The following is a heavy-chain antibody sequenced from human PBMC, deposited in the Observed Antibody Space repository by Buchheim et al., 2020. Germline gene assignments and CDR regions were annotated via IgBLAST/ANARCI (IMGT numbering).Heavy chain of an antibody. J-gene: IGHJ6*02. CDR3: ARDLVAEQWLVPYYYYYGMDV. CDR1: GFTFSSYG. D-gene: IGHD6-19*01. CDR2: IWYDGSNK. V-gene: IGHV3-33*01. Sequence: QVQLVESGGGVVQPGRSLRLSCAASGFTFSSYGMHWVRQAPGKGLEWVAVIWYDGSNKYYADSVKGRFTISRDNSKNTLYLQMNSRRAEDTAVYYCARDLVAEQWLVPYYYYYGMDVWGQGTT.